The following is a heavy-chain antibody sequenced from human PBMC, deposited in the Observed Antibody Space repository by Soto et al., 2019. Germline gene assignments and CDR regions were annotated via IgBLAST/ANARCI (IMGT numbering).Heavy chain of an antibody. J-gene: IGHJ4*02. CDR3: ARGLASSPPRX. CDR1: GGSISVCY. D-gene: IGHD6-19*01. Sequence: SDTLSLTFTISGGSISVCYWSWIRQPPGQALERIFYIYDGGSPYYNPSLRSRVIISADTSKNQSSLKLTSATAADTAVYYCARGLASSPPRXWGRATLVTVSX. V-gene: IGHV4-59*01. CDR2: IYDGGSP.